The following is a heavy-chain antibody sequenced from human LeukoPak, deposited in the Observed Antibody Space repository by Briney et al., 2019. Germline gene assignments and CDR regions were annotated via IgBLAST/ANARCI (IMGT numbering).Heavy chain of an antibody. CDR3: ARRGSGYYDSREAFDI. V-gene: IGHV1-2*06. Sequence: ASVTVSCKASGGTFSSYAISWVRQAPGQGLEWMGRINPNSGGTNYAQKFQGRVTMTRDTSISTAYMELSRLRSDDTAVYYCARRGSGYYDSREAFDIWGQGTMVTVSS. CDR1: GGTFSSYA. J-gene: IGHJ3*02. CDR2: INPNSGGT. D-gene: IGHD3-22*01.